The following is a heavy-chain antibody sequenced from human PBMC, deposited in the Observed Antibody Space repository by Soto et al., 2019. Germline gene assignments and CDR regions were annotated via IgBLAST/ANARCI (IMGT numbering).Heavy chain of an antibody. Sequence: SVKVSCKXSGGTFSSYAISWVRQATGQGLEWMGGIIPIFGTANYAQKCQGRVTITADESTSTAYMELSSLRSEDTAVYYCARLGGWLQFDSDYYYGMDVWGQGTTVTVSS. D-gene: IGHD5-12*01. CDR3: ARLGGWLQFDSDYYYGMDV. V-gene: IGHV1-69*13. CDR2: IIPIFGTA. J-gene: IGHJ6*02. CDR1: GGTFSSYA.